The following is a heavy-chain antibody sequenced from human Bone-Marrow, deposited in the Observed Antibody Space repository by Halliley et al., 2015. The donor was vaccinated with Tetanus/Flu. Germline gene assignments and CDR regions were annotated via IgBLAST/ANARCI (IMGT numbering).Heavy chain of an antibody. V-gene: IGHV3-11*01. CDR1: GFTFSDHY. CDR2: ITTSGRTI. Sequence: SLRLSCVASGFTFSDHYMSWIRQAPGKGLEWVSYITTSGRTIYYVDSVKGRFTISRDNAKNLLYLQMNSLRAVDTAVYYCARATGYYLDYWGQGTLVTVSS. CDR3: ARATGYYLDY. J-gene: IGHJ4*02.